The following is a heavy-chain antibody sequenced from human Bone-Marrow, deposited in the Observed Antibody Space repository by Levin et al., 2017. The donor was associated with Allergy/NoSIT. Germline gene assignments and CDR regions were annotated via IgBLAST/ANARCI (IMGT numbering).Heavy chain of an antibody. J-gene: IGHJ4*02. CDR1: GFTFSSYW. V-gene: IGHV3-74*01. Sequence: PGESLKISCAASGFTFSSYWMHWVRQAPGKGLVWISRIHSDGSSTTYADSVKGRFTISRDNARNTVFLQMNSLRAEDTAVYYCARGGVGSFDYWGQGTLLTVSS. D-gene: IGHD3-16*01. CDR3: ARGGVGSFDY. CDR2: IHSDGSST.